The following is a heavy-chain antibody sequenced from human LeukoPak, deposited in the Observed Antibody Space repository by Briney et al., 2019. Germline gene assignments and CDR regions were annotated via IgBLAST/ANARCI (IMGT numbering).Heavy chain of an antibody. CDR2: ISYDGSNK. J-gene: IGHJ4*02. Sequence: PGRSLRLSCAASGFTFSSYAMHWVRQAPGKGLEWVADISYDGSNKYYPYSVKGRLTISRDNSKNTLYLQMNSLRAEDTAVYYCARGWELLDYWGEGTLVTVSS. CDR1: GFTFSSYA. V-gene: IGHV3-30*04. D-gene: IGHD1-26*01. CDR3: ARGWELLDY.